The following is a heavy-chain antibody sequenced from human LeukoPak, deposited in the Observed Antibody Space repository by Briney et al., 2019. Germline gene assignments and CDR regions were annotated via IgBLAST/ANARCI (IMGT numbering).Heavy chain of an antibody. J-gene: IGHJ4*02. CDR1: GFTFSSYA. V-gene: IGHV3-23*01. D-gene: IGHD3-16*02. Sequence: GGSLRLSCAASGFTFSSYAMSWVRQAPGKGLEWVSGISGSGDNTYYADSVKGRFTISRDNSKNTLYLQMNSLRAEDTAVYCCAKDQDDYVWGSYSSWGQGTLVTVSS. CDR2: ISGSGDNT. CDR3: AKDQDDYVWGSYSS.